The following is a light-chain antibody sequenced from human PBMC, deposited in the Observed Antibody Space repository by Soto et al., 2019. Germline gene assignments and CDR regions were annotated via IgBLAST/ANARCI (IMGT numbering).Light chain of an antibody. J-gene: IGKJ4*01. CDR3: QQYNKWPLT. Sequence: EILWTKTPATRSGSQGEKATPSCRPSQSVSTTLAWYKHKPGQAASLLIHGASTRATGIPARFSGSGSGTEFTLTISSLQSEDFAVYYCQQYNKWPLTFGGGTKVEIK. V-gene: IGKV3-15*01. CDR1: QSVSTT. CDR2: GAS.